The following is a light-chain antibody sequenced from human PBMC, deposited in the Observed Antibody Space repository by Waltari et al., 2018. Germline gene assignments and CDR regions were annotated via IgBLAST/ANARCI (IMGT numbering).Light chain of an antibody. J-gene: IGKJ1*01. V-gene: IGKV4-1*01. Sequence: DIVMTQSPDSLAVSLGERATISRKSSQSVLYSSNNKNYLAWYQQKPGQPPNLLIYWASTRESGVPDRFSGSGSGTDFTLSISSLQAEDVAVYYCQQHYISRTFGQGTRVEIK. CDR1: QSVLYSSNNKNY. CDR3: QQHYISRT. CDR2: WAS.